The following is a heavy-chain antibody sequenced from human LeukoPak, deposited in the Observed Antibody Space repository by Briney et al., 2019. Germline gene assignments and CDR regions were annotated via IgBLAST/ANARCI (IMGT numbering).Heavy chain of an antibody. CDR2: IKQDGSEK. CDR3: ARVVHFDSIYNNAFDI. V-gene: IGHV3-7*01. J-gene: IGHJ3*02. D-gene: IGHD3-9*01. Sequence: RTGGSLRLSCAASGFTFSSYWMSWVRQAPGKGLGWVANIKQDGSEKYYVDSVKGRFTISRDNAKNSLYLQMNSLRAEDTAVYHCARVVHFDSIYNNAFDIWGQGTMVTVSS. CDR1: GFTFSSYW.